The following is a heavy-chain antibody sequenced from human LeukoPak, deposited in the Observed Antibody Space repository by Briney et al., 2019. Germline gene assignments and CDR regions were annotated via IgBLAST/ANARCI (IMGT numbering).Heavy chain of an antibody. J-gene: IGHJ3*02. V-gene: IGHV3-30*04. CDR1: GLTFSSYA. D-gene: IGHD6-13*01. CDR3: AKGGYSSSTGGAFDI. CDR2: ISYDGSNK. Sequence: GRSLRLSCAASGLTFSSYAMHWVRQAPGKGLEWVAVISYDGSNKYYADSVKGRFTISRDNSKNTLYLQMNSLRAEDTAVYYCAKGGYSSSTGGAFDIWGQGTMVIVSS.